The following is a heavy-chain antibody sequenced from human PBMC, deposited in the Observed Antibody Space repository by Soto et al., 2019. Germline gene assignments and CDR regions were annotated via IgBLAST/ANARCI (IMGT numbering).Heavy chain of an antibody. Sequence: EGLSGTGAVSDVSFSGYYWNWIRQPPGKGLEWIGEINHSGSTNYNPSLKSRVTLSVDTSKNQFPLKLSSVTAADTAVYYCARGLPIIVVVPPARGWFDPWGQGTLVTVYS. CDR3: ARGLPIIVVVPPARGWFDP. CDR1: DVSFSGYY. J-gene: IGHJ5*02. D-gene: IGHD2-2*01. CDR2: INHSGST. V-gene: IGHV4-34*01.